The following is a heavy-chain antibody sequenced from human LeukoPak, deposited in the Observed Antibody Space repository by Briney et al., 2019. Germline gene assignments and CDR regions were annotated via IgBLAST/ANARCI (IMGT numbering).Heavy chain of an antibody. CDR3: ASNAGNGEIAY. CDR1: GFTFSSYW. D-gene: IGHD3-10*01. J-gene: IGHJ4*01. CDR2: INSDGSST. V-gene: IGHV3-74*01. Sequence: GGSLRLSCAASGFTFSSYWMHWVRQAPGKGLVWVSRINSDGSSTSYADSVKGRFTISRDNAKNTLYLQMNSLRAEDTAVYYCASNAGNGEIAYWXXXTLVTVSS.